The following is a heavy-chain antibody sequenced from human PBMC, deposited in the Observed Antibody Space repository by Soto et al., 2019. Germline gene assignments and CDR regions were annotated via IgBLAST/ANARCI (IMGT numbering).Heavy chain of an antibody. CDR2: ISYDGSNK. V-gene: IGHV3-30-3*01. Sequence: QVQLVESGGGVVQPGRSLRLSCAASGFTFSSYAMHWVRQAPGKGLEWVAVISYDGSNKYYADSVKGRFTISRDNSKNTLYLQMNSLRAEDTAVYYCARGGLEQWLLRVYYFDYWGQGTLVTVSS. CDR3: ARGGLEQWLLRVYYFDY. J-gene: IGHJ4*02. D-gene: IGHD6-19*01. CDR1: GFTFSSYA.